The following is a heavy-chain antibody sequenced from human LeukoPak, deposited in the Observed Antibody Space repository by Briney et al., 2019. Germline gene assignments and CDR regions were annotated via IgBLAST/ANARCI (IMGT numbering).Heavy chain of an antibody. D-gene: IGHD6-13*01. CDR2: MNPNSGNT. Sequence: VASVKVSCKASGYTFTSYDINGVRQATGQGLEWMGWMNPNSGNTGYAQRFQGRVTMTRNTSISTAYMELSSLRSEDTAVYYCASRRVGSSSPRSFDYWGQGTLVTVSS. V-gene: IGHV1-8*01. CDR3: ASRRVGSSSPRSFDY. CDR1: GYTFTSYD. J-gene: IGHJ4*02.